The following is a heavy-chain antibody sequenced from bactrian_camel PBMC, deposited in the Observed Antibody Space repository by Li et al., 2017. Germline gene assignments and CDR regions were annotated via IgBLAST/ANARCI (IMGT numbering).Heavy chain of an antibody. J-gene: IGHJ6*01. Sequence: LVESGGGSVQAGGSLRLSCVASEWTPSSNCMGWFRQPPGKEREAVATIYTGGGGSAYYVDSVKGRFTISEDNAKNTVYLQMDSLKPEDTAMYYCAASWGWCAGAGSVAREDFGYWGRGTQVTVS. CDR2: IYTGGGGSA. CDR1: EWTPSSNC. D-gene: IGHD6*01. CDR3: AASWGWCAGAGSVAREDFGY. V-gene: IGHV3S25*01.